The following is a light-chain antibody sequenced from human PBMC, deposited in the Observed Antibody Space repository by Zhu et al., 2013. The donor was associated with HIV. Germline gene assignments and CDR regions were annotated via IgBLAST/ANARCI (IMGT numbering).Light chain of an antibody. Sequence: SYVLTQPPSESVAPGKTARISCGGNNIVTKSVHWYQQKAGQAPVMVIYDDSARPPGIPARFSGSNSGNTATPTITRVEAGDEADYYCQVWDSGNDHYVFGGGTKVTVL. CDR3: QVWDSGNDHYV. CDR2: DDS. J-gene: IGLJ1*01. CDR1: NIVTKS. V-gene: IGLV3-21*04.